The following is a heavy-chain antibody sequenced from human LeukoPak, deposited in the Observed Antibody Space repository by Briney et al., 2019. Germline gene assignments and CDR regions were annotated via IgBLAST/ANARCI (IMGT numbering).Heavy chain of an antibody. CDR1: GFTFSDNY. D-gene: IGHD2-2*01. V-gene: IGHV3-23*01. J-gene: IGHJ4*02. CDR3: AKGRESLYCSSASCLLFDY. Sequence: PGGSLRLSCAAPGFTFSDNYMSWVRQAPGKGLEWFSAIIGSGGNTYYADSVRGRFTISRDNSKNTLYLQMNSLRAEDTAVYYCAKGRESLYCSSASCLLFDYWGQGTPVTVSS. CDR2: IIGSGGNT.